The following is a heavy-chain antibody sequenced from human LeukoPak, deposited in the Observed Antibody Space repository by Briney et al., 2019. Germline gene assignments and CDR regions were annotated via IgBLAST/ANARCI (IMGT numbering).Heavy chain of an antibody. CDR1: GFTFSSYA. CDR3: ACSPVNYYYYGMDV. D-gene: IGHD1-14*01. V-gene: IGHV3-30*04. CDR2: ISYDGSNK. Sequence: PGGSLRLSCAASGFTFSSYAMHWVRQAPGKGLEWVAVISYDGSNKYYADSVKGRFTISRDNSKNTLYLQMNSLRAEDTAVYYCACSPVNYYYYGMDVWGQGTTVTVSS. J-gene: IGHJ6*02.